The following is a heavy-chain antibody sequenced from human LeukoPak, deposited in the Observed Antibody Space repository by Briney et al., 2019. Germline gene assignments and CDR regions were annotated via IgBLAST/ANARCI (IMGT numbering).Heavy chain of an antibody. J-gene: IGHJ4*02. CDR3: AKSVGGTGDPVDY. CDR1: GFTFSSYV. Sequence: GGSLRLSCAASGFTFSSYVMNRVRQAPGKGLEWVSNISGRGGSTYYADSVKGRFTISRDNSKNTLYLQMNSLRAEDTAVYYCAKSVGGTGDPVDYWGQGTLVIVSA. V-gene: IGHV3-23*01. D-gene: IGHD6-19*01. CDR2: ISGRGGST.